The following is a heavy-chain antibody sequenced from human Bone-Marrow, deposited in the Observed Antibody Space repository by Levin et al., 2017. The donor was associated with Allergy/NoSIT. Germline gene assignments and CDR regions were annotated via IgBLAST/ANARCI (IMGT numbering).Heavy chain of an antibody. Sequence: PGGSLRLSCAASGFTFSRISMHWVRQAPGKGLEWVAIISSAGTYIYYADFVKGRFIISRDNSKDTLFLQMDSLDTEDTGLYFCARDSNHWLPDFWGQGALVTVSS. V-gene: IGHV3-30*04. CDR3: ARDSNHWLPDF. D-gene: IGHD1-14*01. CDR1: GFTFSRIS. J-gene: IGHJ4*02. CDR2: ISSAGTYI.